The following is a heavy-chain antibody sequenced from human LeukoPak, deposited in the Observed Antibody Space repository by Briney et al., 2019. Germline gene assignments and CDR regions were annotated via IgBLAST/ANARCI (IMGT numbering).Heavy chain of an antibody. CDR1: GFTFSSYS. V-gene: IGHV3-21*01. CDR3: ARVVAARPDY. J-gene: IGHJ4*02. D-gene: IGHD6-6*01. CDR2: ISSSSSYM. Sequence: GGSLRLSCAASGFTFSSYSMNWVRQAPGKGLEWVSSISSSSSYMYYADSVKGRFTISRDNAKNSLYLQMNSLRAEDTAVYYCARVVAARPDYWGQGTLVTVSS.